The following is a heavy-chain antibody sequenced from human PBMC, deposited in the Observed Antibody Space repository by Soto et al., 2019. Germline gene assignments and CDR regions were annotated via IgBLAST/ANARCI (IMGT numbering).Heavy chain of an antibody. V-gene: IGHV1-18*01. Sequence: ASVKVSCKASGYTFTSYGISWVRQAPGQGLEWMGWISAYNGNTNYAQKLQGRVTMTTDTSTSTAYMELRSLRSDDTAVYYCAKEMGGYIGGDYFDYWGQGTLVTVSS. CDR1: GYTFTSYG. J-gene: IGHJ4*02. CDR2: ISAYNGNT. CDR3: AKEMGGYIGGDYFDY. D-gene: IGHD5-12*01.